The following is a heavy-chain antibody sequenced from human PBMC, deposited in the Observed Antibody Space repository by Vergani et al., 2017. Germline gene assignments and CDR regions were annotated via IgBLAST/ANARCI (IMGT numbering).Heavy chain of an antibody. J-gene: IGHJ6*02. Sequence: EVQLVESGGGLVQPGGSLRLSCAASGFTFSSYWMHWVRQAPGKGQVWVSRINSDGSSTSYADSVKGRFTISRDNAKNTLYLQMNSLRAEDTAVYYCAREGNTARSYGMDVWGQGTTVTVSS. CDR3: AREGNTARSYGMDV. V-gene: IGHV3-74*01. D-gene: IGHD4-23*01. CDR2: INSDGSST. CDR1: GFTFSSYW.